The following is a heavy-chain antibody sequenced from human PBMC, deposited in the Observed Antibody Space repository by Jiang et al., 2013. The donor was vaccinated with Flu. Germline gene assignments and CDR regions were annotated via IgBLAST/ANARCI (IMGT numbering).Heavy chain of an antibody. CDR2: VFCSGSP. CDR1: GVSISSNF. Sequence: QLVESGPGLVKPSETLSLTCTVSGVSISSNFWTWIRQPPGKGLEYIGFVFCSGSPNYNPSLKSRVTMSLDTSKNQFSLNLSSVTAADTAVYYCARDVHYGDNSGLDYWGQGTLVTVSS. D-gene: IGHD4-23*01. V-gene: IGHV4-59*01. J-gene: IGHJ4*02. CDR3: ARDVHYGDNSGLDY.